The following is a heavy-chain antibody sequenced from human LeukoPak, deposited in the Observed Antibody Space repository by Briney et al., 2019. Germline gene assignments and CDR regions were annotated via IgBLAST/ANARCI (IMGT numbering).Heavy chain of an antibody. D-gene: IGHD1-26*01. V-gene: IGHV3-48*03. Sequence: GGSLRLSCAASGFIFSDYEMNWVRQAPGKGLEWVAYIRSGGTTIYYADSVKGRFTISRDNAKNSLYLQMNSLRDEDTALYFGAREKGSDGIDLWGQGTPVTVSS. CDR1: GFIFSDYE. CDR2: IRSGGTTI. J-gene: IGHJ4*02. CDR3: AREKGSDGIDL.